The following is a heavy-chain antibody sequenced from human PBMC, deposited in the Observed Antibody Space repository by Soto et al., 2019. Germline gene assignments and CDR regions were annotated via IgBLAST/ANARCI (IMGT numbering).Heavy chain of an antibody. Sequence: SETLSLTCSVSGDSVISGSVYWSWIRQPPGKGLEWIGYIYYGGSTNYNPSLRSRVTISADTPKNQFSLRLSSVTAADTAVYYCARVVYDSRDPHRFDYWGQGTLVTVSS. J-gene: IGHJ4*02. CDR1: GDSVISGSVY. CDR3: ARVVYDSRDPHRFDY. V-gene: IGHV4-61*01. CDR2: IYYGGST. D-gene: IGHD3-22*01.